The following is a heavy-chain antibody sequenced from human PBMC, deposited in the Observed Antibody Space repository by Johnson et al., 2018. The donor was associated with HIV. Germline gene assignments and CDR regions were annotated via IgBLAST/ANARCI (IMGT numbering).Heavy chain of an antibody. CDR2: IWYDGSNE. Sequence: VQLVESGGGVVQPGRSLRLSCAASGFSFSSYGMHWVRQAPGKGLEWVAVIWYDGSNEHYADSVKGRFTISRDNSKNTLYLQMNSLRAEDTAVYYCARDGGGLDHDAFDIWGQGTMVTVSS. V-gene: IGHV3-33*01. CDR3: ARDGGGLDHDAFDI. CDR1: GFSFSSYG. J-gene: IGHJ3*02. D-gene: IGHD3/OR15-3a*01.